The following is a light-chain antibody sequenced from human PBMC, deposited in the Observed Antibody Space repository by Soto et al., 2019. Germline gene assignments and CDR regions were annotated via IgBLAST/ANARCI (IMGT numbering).Light chain of an antibody. CDR1: SSDVGSYNL. CDR3: CSYAGSSTVA. Sequence: QYALTQPASVSGSPGQSITISCTGTSSDVGSYNLVSWYQQHPGKAPKLMIYEGSKRPSGVSNRFSGSKSGNTASLTISGLQAEDEADYHCCSYAGSSTVAFGGGTKLTVL. J-gene: IGLJ2*01. V-gene: IGLV2-23*01. CDR2: EGS.